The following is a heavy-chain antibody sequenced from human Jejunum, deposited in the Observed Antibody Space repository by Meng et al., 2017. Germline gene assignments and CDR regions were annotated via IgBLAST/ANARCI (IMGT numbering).Heavy chain of an antibody. CDR2: INAYNGNT. D-gene: IGHD3-3*01. CDR3: ARVASFVSDY. Sequence: QFQLVRSGVEVKHPGASVQASRKASGYTFNTYGISWVRQAPGQGLEWMGWINAYNGNTNYEEKLQGRVTMTTDTSTSTAYMALRNLRSDDTAVYYCARVASFVSDYWGQGTLVTVSS. J-gene: IGHJ4*02. V-gene: IGHV1-18*01. CDR1: GYTFNTYG.